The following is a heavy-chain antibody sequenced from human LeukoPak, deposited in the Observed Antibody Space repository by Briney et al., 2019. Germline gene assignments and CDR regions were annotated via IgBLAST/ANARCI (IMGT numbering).Heavy chain of an antibody. Sequence: PSETLSLTCTVSGGSISSYYWSWIRQPPGKGLEWIGYIYYSGSTNYNPSLKSRVTISVDTSKNQFSLKLSSVTAADTAVYYCARHDSRQSPDYWGQGTLVTVSS. D-gene: IGHD3-22*01. J-gene: IGHJ4*02. CDR3: ARHDSRQSPDY. CDR1: GGSISSYY. CDR2: IYYSGST. V-gene: IGHV4-59*08.